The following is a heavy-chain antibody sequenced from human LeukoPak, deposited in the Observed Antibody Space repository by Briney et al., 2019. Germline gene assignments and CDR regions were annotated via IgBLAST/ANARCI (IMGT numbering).Heavy chain of an antibody. J-gene: IGHJ5*02. CDR1: GFTFSSYG. CDR3: AKAMTTVTTMAP. Sequence: GGSLRLSCAASGFTFSSYGMHWVRQAPGKGLEWVAFIRYDGSNKYYADSVKGRFTISRDNSKNTLYLQMNSLRAEDTAVYYCAKAMTTVTTMAPWGQGTLVTVSS. V-gene: IGHV3-30*02. D-gene: IGHD4-17*01. CDR2: IRYDGSNK.